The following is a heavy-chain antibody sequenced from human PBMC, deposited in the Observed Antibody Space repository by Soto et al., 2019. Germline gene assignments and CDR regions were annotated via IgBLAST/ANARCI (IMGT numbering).Heavy chain of an antibody. CDR3: SKYTYGYIPL. V-gene: IGHV3-15*01. Sequence: KPGGSLRLSCAASGFTLSNTWMTWVRQAPGKGLEWVGRIKSKTEGGTTDYAAPVKGRFTISRDDSKNTLYLQMNSLNTEDTAVYYCSKYTYGYIPLWGQRALVTVSS. CDR1: GFTLSNTW. D-gene: IGHD5-18*01. CDR2: IKSKTEGGTT. J-gene: IGHJ4*02.